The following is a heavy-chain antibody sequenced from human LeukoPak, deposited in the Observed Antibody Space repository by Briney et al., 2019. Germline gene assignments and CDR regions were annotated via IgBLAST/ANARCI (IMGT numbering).Heavy chain of an antibody. J-gene: IGHJ4*02. V-gene: IGHV4-4*07. CDR3: ARRGVPATAIPWYYFDY. CDR1: GGSISSYY. Sequence: SETLSLTCTVSGGSISSYYWSWIRQPAGKGLEWIGRIYTSGSTNYNPSLKSRVTMSVDTSKNQFSLKLSSVTAADTAVYYCARRGVPATAIPWYYFDYWGQGTLVTVSS. D-gene: IGHD2-2*02. CDR2: IYTSGST.